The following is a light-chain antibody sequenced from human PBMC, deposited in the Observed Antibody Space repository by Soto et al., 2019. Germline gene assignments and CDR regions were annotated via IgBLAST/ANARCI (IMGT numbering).Light chain of an antibody. V-gene: IGKV3-20*01. CDR2: GTG. CDR1: QSVSSSY. J-gene: IGKJ2*01. Sequence: EIVLTQSPGTLSLSPGQRATLSCRACQSVSSSYLAWYQHKRGQAPRLLMFGTGSRATGIPDRFSGTGSGTDFTLIINRLEPEDFAVYYCQQYSSTPHTFGQGTKLEIK. CDR3: QQYSSTPHT.